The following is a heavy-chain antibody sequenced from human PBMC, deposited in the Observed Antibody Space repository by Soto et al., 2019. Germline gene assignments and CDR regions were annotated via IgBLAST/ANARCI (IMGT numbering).Heavy chain of an antibody. D-gene: IGHD3-22*01. V-gene: IGHV3-30*18. CDR2: ISYDGSNK. J-gene: IGHJ4*02. CDR3: AKDLLRGYYDTLIDY. Sequence: PGGSLRLSCAASGFTFSSYGMHWVRQAPGKGLEWVAVISYDGSNKYYADSVKGRFTISRDNSKNTLYLQMNSLRAEDTAVYYCAKDLLRGYYDTLIDYWGQGTLVTVSS. CDR1: GFTFSSYG.